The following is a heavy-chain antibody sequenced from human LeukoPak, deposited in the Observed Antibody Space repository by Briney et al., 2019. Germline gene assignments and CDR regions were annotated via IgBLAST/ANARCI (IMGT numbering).Heavy chain of an antibody. J-gene: IGHJ4*02. CDR1: GFTFSSYA. D-gene: IGHD3/OR15-3a*01. V-gene: IGHV3-21*01. Sequence: GGSLRLSCAASGFTFSSYAMSWVRQAPGKGLEWVSSISSSSSYIYYADSVKGRFTISRDNAKNSLYLQMNSLRAEDTAVYYCARASGSMIFGVVNPNFDYWGQGTLVTVSS. CDR2: ISSSSSYI. CDR3: ARASGSMIFGVVNPNFDY.